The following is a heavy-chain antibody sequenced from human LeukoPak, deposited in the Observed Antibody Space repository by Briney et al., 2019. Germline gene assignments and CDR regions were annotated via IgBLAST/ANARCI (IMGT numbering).Heavy chain of an antibody. CDR2: LRGDGET. Sequence: GGSLTLSCVTSGFTFSSYAMSWVRQAPARGLEWVSSLRGDGETFYADSVKGRFTLSRDDSRNTVFLHLNNLRVEDTALYYCAKASWVSSADAVLWGQGTVVTVS. CDR3: AKASWVSSADAVL. V-gene: IGHV3-23*01. CDR1: GFTFSSYA. J-gene: IGHJ4*02. D-gene: IGHD3-10*01.